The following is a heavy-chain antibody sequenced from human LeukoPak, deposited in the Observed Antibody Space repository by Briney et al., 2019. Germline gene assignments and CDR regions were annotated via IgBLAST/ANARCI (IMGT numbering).Heavy chain of an antibody. Sequence: SETLSLTCTVSGGSISSYFWSWIRQPPGKGLEWIGYIYDSGSTIYNPSLKSRVTISVDTSKNQFSLKLSSVTAADTAVYYCARATWLPVGLYYYDSSGYYYYFDYWGQGTLVTVSS. D-gene: IGHD3-22*01. CDR2: IYDSGST. CDR3: ARATWLPVGLYYYDSSGYYYYFDY. V-gene: IGHV4-59*01. CDR1: GGSISSYF. J-gene: IGHJ4*02.